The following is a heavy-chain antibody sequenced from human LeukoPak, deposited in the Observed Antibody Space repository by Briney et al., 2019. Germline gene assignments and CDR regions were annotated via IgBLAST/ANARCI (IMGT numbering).Heavy chain of an antibody. J-gene: IGHJ3*02. D-gene: IGHD5-12*01. CDR3: ARVTPGGYDYAFDI. V-gene: IGHV3-53*01. CDR1: GFTVSSNY. Sequence: AGGSLRLSCAASGFTVSSNYMSWVRQAPGKGLEWVSVIYSGGSTYYADSVKGRFTISRDNSKNTLYLQMNSLRAEDTAVYYCARVTPGGYDYAFDIWGQGTMVTVSS. CDR2: IYSGGST.